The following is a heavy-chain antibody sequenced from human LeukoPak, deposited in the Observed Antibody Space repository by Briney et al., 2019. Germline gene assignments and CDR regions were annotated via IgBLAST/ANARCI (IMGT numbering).Heavy chain of an antibody. V-gene: IGHV1-24*01. CDR1: GYTLTELS. CDR3: ARTLYYYDSSGYEGGY. CDR2: FDPEDGET. D-gene: IGHD3-22*01. J-gene: IGHJ4*02. Sequence: ASVKVSCKVSGYTLTELSMHWVRQAPGKGLEWMGGFDPEDGETIYAQKFQGRVTMTEDTSTDTAYMELSSLRSEDTAVYYCARTLYYYDSSGYEGGYWGQGTLVTVSS.